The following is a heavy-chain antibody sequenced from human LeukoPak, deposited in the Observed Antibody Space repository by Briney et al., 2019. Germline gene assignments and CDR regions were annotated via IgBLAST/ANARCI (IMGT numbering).Heavy chain of an antibody. CDR1: GFTFSTSW. D-gene: IGHD1-14*01. J-gene: IGHJ4*02. Sequence: GGSLRLSCAASGFTFSTSWMSWVRHIPGKGLEWVANIRQDGGEKYFADSVEGRFTISRDNAKNSLFLQINSLRTEDTAVYYCARDLTGAGLDYWGQGILVTVSS. V-gene: IGHV3-7*03. CDR2: IRQDGGEK. CDR3: ARDLTGAGLDY.